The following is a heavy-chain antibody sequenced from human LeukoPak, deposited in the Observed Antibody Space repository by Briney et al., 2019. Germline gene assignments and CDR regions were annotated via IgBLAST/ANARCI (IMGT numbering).Heavy chain of an antibody. CDR1: LFTFSSYA. Sequence: GGSLRLSCPPSLFTFSSYAMHWVRQAPGKGLEYVSAISSNGGSTYYANSVKGRFTISRDNSKNTLYLQMGSLRAEDMAVYYCARGDSGDSSGYYDAFDIWGQGTMVTVSS. V-gene: IGHV3-64*01. D-gene: IGHD3-22*01. CDR3: ARGDSGDSSGYYDAFDI. CDR2: ISSNGGST. J-gene: IGHJ3*02.